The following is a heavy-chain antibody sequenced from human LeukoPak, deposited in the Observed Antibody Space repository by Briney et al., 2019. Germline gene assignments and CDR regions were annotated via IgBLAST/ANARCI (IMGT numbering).Heavy chain of an antibody. CDR1: GYTFTSYY. J-gene: IGHJ6*03. D-gene: IGHD6-19*01. V-gene: IGHV1-2*02. CDR3: ARGEGEQWLVLYPYYYYMDV. Sequence: ASVKVSCKASGYTFTSYYMHWVRQAPGQGLEWMGWINPNSGGTKYAQKFQGRVTMTRDTSISTAYMELSRLRSDDTAVYYCARGEGEQWLVLYPYYYYMDVWGKGTTVTISS. CDR2: INPNSGGT.